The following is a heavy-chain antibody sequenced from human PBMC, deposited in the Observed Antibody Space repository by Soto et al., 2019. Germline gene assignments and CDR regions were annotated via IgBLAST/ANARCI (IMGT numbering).Heavy chain of an antibody. J-gene: IGHJ4*02. D-gene: IGHD3-22*01. Sequence: ASVKVSCKASGYTFTSYDISCVRQAPGQGLEWMGWISVYNGNTNYAHKVQGRVNMTTDTSTSTAYMELRSLRSDDTAVYYCARGYYNYGKPPDYWGQGTLVTVSS. V-gene: IGHV1-18*01. CDR3: ARGYYNYGKPPDY. CDR1: GYTFTSYD. CDR2: ISVYNGNT.